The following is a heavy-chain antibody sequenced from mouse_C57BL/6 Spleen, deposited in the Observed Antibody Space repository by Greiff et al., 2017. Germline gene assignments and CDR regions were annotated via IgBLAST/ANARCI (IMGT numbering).Heavy chain of an antibody. D-gene: IGHD2-4*01. Sequence: VKLQESGPGLVQPSQSLSITCTVSGFSLTSYGVHWVRQSPGKGLEWLGVIWSGGSTDYNAAFISRLSISKDNSKSQVFFKMNSLQADDTAIYYCARRDYDYDGDYYAMDYWGQGTSVTVSS. CDR3: ARRDYDYDGDYYAMDY. J-gene: IGHJ4*01. CDR2: IWSGGST. CDR1: GFSLTSYG. V-gene: IGHV2-2*01.